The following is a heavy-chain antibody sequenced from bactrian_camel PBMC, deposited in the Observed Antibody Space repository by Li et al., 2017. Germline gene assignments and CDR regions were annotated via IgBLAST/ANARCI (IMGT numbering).Heavy chain of an antibody. CDR1: AFTFSSYS. CDR2: INTSGGIT. Sequence: HVQLVESGEGSVQAGGSLRLSCAASAFTFSSYSMNWVRQAPGKGLEWVSTINTSGGITFYADSVRGRFTISRDDADYTVYLELNSLQIEDTAIYYCAKGVYSFVGNQGTQVTVS. J-gene: IGHJ4*01. V-gene: IGHV3S1*01.